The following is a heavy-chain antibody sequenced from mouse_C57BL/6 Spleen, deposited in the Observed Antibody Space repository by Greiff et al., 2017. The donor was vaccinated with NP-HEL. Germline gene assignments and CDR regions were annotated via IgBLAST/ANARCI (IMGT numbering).Heavy chain of an antibody. CDR3: ARHGFDY. Sequence: EVHLVESGGGLVKPGASLKLSCAASGFTFSDYGMHWVRQAPEKGLEWVAYISSGSSTIYYADTVKGRFTISGDNAKNTLFLQLTSLRSEDTAMYYCARHGFDYWGQGTTLTVSS. CDR2: ISSGSSTI. CDR1: GFTFSDYG. V-gene: IGHV5-17*01. J-gene: IGHJ2*01.